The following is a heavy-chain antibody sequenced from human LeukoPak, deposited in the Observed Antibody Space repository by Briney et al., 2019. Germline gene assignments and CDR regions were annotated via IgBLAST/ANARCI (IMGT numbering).Heavy chain of an antibody. CDR1: GFTVSNKY. V-gene: IGHV3-53*01. D-gene: IGHD2-8*01. CDR3: AKDPRGEMLYAFDI. Sequence: PGGSLRLSCAASGFTVSNKYMNWARQAPGKGLEWVSIIYSGGSTHYADSVKGRFTISRDNSKNTLYLQMNSLRAEDTAVYYCAKDPRGEMLYAFDIWGQGTMVTVSS. CDR2: IYSGGST. J-gene: IGHJ3*02.